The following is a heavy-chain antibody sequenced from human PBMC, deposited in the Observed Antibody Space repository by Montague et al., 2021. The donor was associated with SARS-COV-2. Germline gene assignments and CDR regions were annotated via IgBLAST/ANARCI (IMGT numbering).Heavy chain of an antibody. D-gene: IGHD6-19*01. J-gene: IGHJ3*02. Sequence: SETLSLTCTVSGGPISSYYWSWIRQPPGKGLEWIGYIYYSGSTNYNPSLKIRVTISVDKSKNQFSLKLSSVTAADTAVYYCARGSGWMGNAFDIWGQGTMVTVSS. CDR2: IYYSGST. CDR1: GGPISSYY. CDR3: ARGSGWMGNAFDI. V-gene: IGHV4-59*01.